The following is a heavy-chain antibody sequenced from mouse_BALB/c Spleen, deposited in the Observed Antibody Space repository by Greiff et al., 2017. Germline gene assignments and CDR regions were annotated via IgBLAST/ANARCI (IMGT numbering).Heavy chain of an antibody. Sequence: VQLQQPGAELVKPGASVKLSCKASGYTFTSYWMHWVKQRPGQGLEWIGEINPSNGRTNYNEKFKSKATLTVDKSSSTAYMQLSSLTSEDSAVYYCARGNWDEGFAYWGQGTLVTVSA. D-gene: IGHD4-1*01. J-gene: IGHJ3*01. CDR3: ARGNWDEGFAY. CDR1: GYTFTSYW. V-gene: IGHV1S81*02. CDR2: INPSNGRT.